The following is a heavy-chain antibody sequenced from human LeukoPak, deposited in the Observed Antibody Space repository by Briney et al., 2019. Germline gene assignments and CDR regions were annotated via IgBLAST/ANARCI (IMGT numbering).Heavy chain of an antibody. Sequence: ASVKVSCKASGYTFTGYYMHWVRQAPGQGLEWMGYIYPNSGATKYAQKFQGRVTMTRNTSISTAYMELSGLRSDDTAVYYCGTLLSNGPFDYWGQGSLVTVSS. CDR2: IYPNSGAT. CDR3: GTLLSNGPFDY. J-gene: IGHJ4*02. CDR1: GYTFTGYY. V-gene: IGHV1-2*02.